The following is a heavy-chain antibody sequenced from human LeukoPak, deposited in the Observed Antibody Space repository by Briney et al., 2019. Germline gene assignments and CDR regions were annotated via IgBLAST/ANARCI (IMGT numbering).Heavy chain of an antibody. CDR3: ARAFGMVATPSYFDY. V-gene: IGHV1-8*01. Sequence: ASVKVSCKASGYTFTSYDINWVRQATGQGLEWMGWMNPNSGNTGYAQKFQGRVTMTRNASISTAYMELSSLRSEDTAVYYCARAFGMVATPSYFDYWGQGTLVTVSS. CDR2: MNPNSGNT. J-gene: IGHJ4*02. CDR1: GYTFTSYD. D-gene: IGHD5-12*01.